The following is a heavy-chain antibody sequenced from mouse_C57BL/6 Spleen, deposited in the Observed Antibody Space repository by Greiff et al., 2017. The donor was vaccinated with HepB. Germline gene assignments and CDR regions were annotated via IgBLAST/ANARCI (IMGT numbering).Heavy chain of an antibody. CDR3: ARGDSSGPFDY. V-gene: IGHV1-81*01. CDR2: IYPRSGNT. J-gene: IGHJ2*01. CDR1: GYTFTSYG. Sequence: QVQLKESGAELARPGASVKLSCKASGYTFTSYGISWVKQRTGQGLEWIGEIYPRSGNTYYNEKFKGKATLTADKSSSTAYMELRSLTSEDSAVYFCARGDSSGPFDYWGQGTTLTVSS. D-gene: IGHD3-2*02.